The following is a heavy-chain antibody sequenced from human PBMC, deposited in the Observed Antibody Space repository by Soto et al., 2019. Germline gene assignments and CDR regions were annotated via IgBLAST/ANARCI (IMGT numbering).Heavy chain of an antibody. D-gene: IGHD1-26*01. CDR1: GFTFSLYT. V-gene: IGHV3-30-3*01. J-gene: IGHJ4*02. CDR3: ARDRGWETLGYFNF. CDR2: VSYDGTNK. Sequence: QVQLAESGGDVVQPGRSLRLSCVASGFTFSLYTMHWVRQAPGKGLEWVAVVSYDGTNKYSADSVKGRFTISRDNSKNTLYLQLSSLRPHDTAVYFCARDRGWETLGYFNFWGQGTLVTVS.